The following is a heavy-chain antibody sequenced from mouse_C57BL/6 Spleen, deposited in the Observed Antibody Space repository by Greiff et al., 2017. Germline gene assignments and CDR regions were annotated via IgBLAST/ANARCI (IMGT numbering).Heavy chain of an antibody. CDR2: IHPSDSDT. V-gene: IGHV1-74*01. CDR3: AISRDYGSSYPFAY. D-gene: IGHD1-1*01. CDR1: GYTFTRYW. Sequence: QVHVKQPGAELVKPGASVKVSCKASGYTFTRYWMHWVKQRPGQGLEWIGRIHPSDSDTNYNQKFKGKATLTVDKSSSTAYMQLSSLTSEDSAVYYCAISRDYGSSYPFAYWGQGTLVTVSA. J-gene: IGHJ3*01.